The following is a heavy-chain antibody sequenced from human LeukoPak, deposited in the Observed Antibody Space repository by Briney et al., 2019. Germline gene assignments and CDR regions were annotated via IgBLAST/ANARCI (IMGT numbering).Heavy chain of an antibody. CDR2: IYYSGSA. J-gene: IGHJ5*02. CDR1: GGSISSYY. Sequence: PSETLSLTCTVSGGSISSYYWSWIRQPPGKGLEWIGYIYYSGSANYNPSLKSRVTISVDTSKNQFSLKLSSVTAADTAVYYCARGEGLQSPFDPWGQGTLVTVSS. V-gene: IGHV4-59*01. D-gene: IGHD4-11*01. CDR3: ARGEGLQSPFDP.